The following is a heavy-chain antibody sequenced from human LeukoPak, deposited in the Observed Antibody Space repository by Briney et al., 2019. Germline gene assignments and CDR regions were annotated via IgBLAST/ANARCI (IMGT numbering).Heavy chain of an antibody. J-gene: IGHJ4*02. D-gene: IGHD2-21*01. Sequence: PSETLSLTCIVSGDSINSDYWNWIRQSPGKGLEWIGYIYYSGSVNYNPSLKSRVTISVDTSKRQFSLKLSSVTAADTAVYYCARGYYYFDYWGQGTLVTVSS. V-gene: IGHV4-59*01. CDR1: GDSINSDY. CDR3: ARGYYYFDY. CDR2: IYYSGSV.